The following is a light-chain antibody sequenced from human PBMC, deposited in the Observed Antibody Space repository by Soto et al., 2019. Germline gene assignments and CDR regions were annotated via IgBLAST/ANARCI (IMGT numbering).Light chain of an antibody. V-gene: IGLV2-23*01. CDR1: SSDVGGYSL. CDR3: CSYAGRDTFV. J-gene: IGLJ1*01. CDR2: EGT. Sequence: QSALAQPASVSGSPGQSITISCTGTSSDVGGYSLVSWYQQHPGKAPKLMIYEGTKRPSGIPNRFFGSKSGNTASLTISGLQAEDEGDYYCCSYAGRDTFVFGTGTKVTVL.